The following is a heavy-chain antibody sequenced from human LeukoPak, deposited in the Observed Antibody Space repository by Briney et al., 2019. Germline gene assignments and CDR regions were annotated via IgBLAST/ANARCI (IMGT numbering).Heavy chain of an antibody. V-gene: IGHV4-39*01. CDR1: GGSISSSSYY. CDR2: IYYSGST. D-gene: IGHD6-13*01. J-gene: IGHJ4*02. Sequence: PSETLSLTCTVSGGSISSSSYYWGWIRQPPGKGLEWIGTIYYSGSTYYNPSLKSRVTIPVDTSKNQFSLKLRSVTAADTAVYYCATGYTSNCPYNWGQGTLVTVSS. CDR3: ATGYTSNCPYN.